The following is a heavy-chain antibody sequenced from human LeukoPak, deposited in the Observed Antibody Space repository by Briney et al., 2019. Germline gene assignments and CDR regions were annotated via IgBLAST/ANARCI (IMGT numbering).Heavy chain of an antibody. CDR1: GYTFTSYD. CDR2: INPSGGST. CDR3: AREVRPYCSNGICYNLPYFQH. V-gene: IGHV1-46*01. Sequence: ASVKVSCKASGYTFTSYDINWVRQAPGQGLEWMGIINPSGGSTSYAQKFQGRVTMTRDTSTSTVYMELSSLRSEDTAVYYCAREVRPYCSNGICYNLPYFQHWGQGTLVTVSS. J-gene: IGHJ1*01. D-gene: IGHD2-8*01.